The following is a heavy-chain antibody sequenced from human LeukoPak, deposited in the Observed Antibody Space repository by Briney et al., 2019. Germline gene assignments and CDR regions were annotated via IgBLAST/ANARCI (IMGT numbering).Heavy chain of an antibody. V-gene: IGHV1-18*01. CDR3: ASGVYFDS. Sequence: SVQVSCKASGYIFITYGTSWLGQPAGRGLEWMGWISTYNGDTNYAQNLQGRVTMTTDTSTMTAYMELRSLRSDDTGVYYCASGVYFDSWGQGTLVTVSS. D-gene: IGHD2-8*01. J-gene: IGHJ4*02. CDR2: ISTYNGDT. CDR1: GYIFITYG.